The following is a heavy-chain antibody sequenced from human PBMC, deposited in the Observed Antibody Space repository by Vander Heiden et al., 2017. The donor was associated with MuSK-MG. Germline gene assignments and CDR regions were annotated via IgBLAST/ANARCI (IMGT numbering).Heavy chain of an antibody. J-gene: IGHJ5*02. CDR2: IFYSGSS. CDR3: ARDLGASSGWYLSWFDP. Sequence: QVQLQESGPGLVKPSQTLSLTCTVSGGSISSGGYYWSWIRQHPGKGLEWIGYIFYSGSSYYNPSLKSRVTISVDTSKNQFSLKLSSVTAADTAVYYCARDLGASSGWYLSWFDPWGQGTLVTVSS. D-gene: IGHD6-19*01. CDR1: GGSISSGGYY. V-gene: IGHV4-31*03.